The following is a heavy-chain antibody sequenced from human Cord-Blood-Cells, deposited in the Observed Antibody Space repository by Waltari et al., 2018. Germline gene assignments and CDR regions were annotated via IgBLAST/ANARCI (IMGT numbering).Heavy chain of an antibody. D-gene: IGHD5-18*01. CDR1: GGSFSGYY. J-gene: IGHJ6*02. CDR2: INHNGST. Sequence: QVQLQQWGAGLLTPSETLSLTCAVYGGSFSGYYWSWIRQPPGKGLEWIGEINHNGSTNYNPSLKSRVTISVDTSKNQFSLKLSSVTTADTAVYYCASGPAAMASGYYYYGMDVWGQGTTVTVSS. V-gene: IGHV4-34*01. CDR3: ASGPAAMASGYYYYGMDV.